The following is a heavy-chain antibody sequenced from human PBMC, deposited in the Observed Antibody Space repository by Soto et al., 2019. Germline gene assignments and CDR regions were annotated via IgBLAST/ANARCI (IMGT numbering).Heavy chain of an antibody. CDR1: AYTLTELS. CDR3: ATSFTNWNSPRDAFDI. J-gene: IGHJ3*02. V-gene: IGHV1-24*01. Sequence: GPSVKVPCNVSAYTLTELSMNWVRQAPGNGLEWMGGFDPEDGETIYAQKFQGRVTMTEDTSTDTAYMELSSLRSEDRAVYYCATSFTNWNSPRDAFDIWGQGTMVTVSS. D-gene: IGHD1-7*01. CDR2: FDPEDGET.